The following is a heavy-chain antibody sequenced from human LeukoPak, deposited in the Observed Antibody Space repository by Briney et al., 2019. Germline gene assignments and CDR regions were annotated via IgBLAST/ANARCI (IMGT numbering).Heavy chain of an antibody. CDR2: ISGSGGST. J-gene: IGHJ4*02. V-gene: IGHV3-23*01. CDR3: AKDPPYYYDSSGSYDY. Sequence: GGSLRLSCAASGFTFSSYAMSWVHQAPGKGLEWVSAISGSGGSTYYADSVKGRFTISRDNSKNTLYLQMNSLRAEDTAVYYCAKDPPYYYDSSGSYDYWGQGTLVTVSS. D-gene: IGHD3-22*01. CDR1: GFTFSSYA.